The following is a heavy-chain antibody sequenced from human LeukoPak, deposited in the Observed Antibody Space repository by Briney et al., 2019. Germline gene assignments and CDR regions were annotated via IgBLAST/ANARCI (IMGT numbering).Heavy chain of an antibody. CDR2: ISYSGST. Sequence: SETLSLTCTVSGGSISTSNYYWGWIRQPPGKGLEWIGSISYSGSTYYNPSLKSRVTIFVDTSKNQFSLKLSSVTAADTALYYCARRITGTTSDSFDYWGQGTLVTVSS. CDR1: GGSISTSNYY. D-gene: IGHD1-20*01. J-gene: IGHJ4*02. V-gene: IGHV4-39*01. CDR3: ARRITGTTSDSFDY.